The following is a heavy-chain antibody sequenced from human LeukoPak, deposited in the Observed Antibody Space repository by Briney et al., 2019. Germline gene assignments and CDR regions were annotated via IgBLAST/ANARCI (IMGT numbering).Heavy chain of an antibody. CDR3: ARARDTGDY. CDR2: INPSGGSA. Sequence: ASVKVSCKASGYTFTIYYIHWVRQAPGHGLEWMGMINPSGGSATYAQKFQGRVTMTRDTSTSTVYMELSSLRSEDTAVYYCARARDTGDYWGQGTLVTVSS. D-gene: IGHD3-16*02. J-gene: IGHJ4*02. CDR1: GYTFTIYY. V-gene: IGHV1-46*01.